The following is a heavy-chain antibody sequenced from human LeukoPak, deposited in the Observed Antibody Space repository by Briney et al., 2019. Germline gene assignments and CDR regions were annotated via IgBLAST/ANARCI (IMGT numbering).Heavy chain of an antibody. CDR1: GYSISTGYY. D-gene: IGHD3-10*01. CDR2: FYHGGST. Sequence: SETLSLTCTVSGYSISTGYYWDWIRQPPGKGLEWIGTFYHGGSTYYNPSLKSRVTISVDTSKNQFSLNLTSVTAADTAVYYCARGDYYGSGTNWFDPWGQGTLVTVSS. CDR3: ARGDYYGSGTNWFDP. J-gene: IGHJ5*02. V-gene: IGHV4-38-2*02.